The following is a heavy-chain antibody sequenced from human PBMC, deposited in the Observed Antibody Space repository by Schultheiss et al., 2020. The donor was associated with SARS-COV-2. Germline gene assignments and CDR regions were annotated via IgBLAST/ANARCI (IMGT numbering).Heavy chain of an antibody. V-gene: IGHV3-15*01. J-gene: IGHJ4*02. CDR2: IKDKTDGGTT. Sequence: GGSLRLSCAASGFTFSSYAMSWVRQAPGKGLEWVGRIKDKTDGGTTDYAAPVKGRFAMSRDDSKNTLYLQMDSLKTGDTAVYYCTTSLGYWGQGTLVTVSS. D-gene: IGHD7-27*01. CDR1: GFTFSSYA. CDR3: TTSLGY.